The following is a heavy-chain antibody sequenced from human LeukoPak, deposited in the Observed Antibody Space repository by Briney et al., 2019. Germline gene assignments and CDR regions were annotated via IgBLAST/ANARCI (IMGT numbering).Heavy chain of an antibody. CDR2: ISTGSDTR. D-gene: IGHD3-10*01. CDR1: GFTFSSYS. J-gene: IGHJ3*02. CDR3: ASAIGFYGSGSYNAFDI. Sequence: GGSLRLSCAASGFTFSSYSMNWVRQAPGKGLEWVSYISTGSDTRLCADSVKGRFTISRDDADNSVYLQMNSLRNEDTAVYFCASAIGFYGSGSYNAFDIWGQGTMVTVSS. V-gene: IGHV3-48*02.